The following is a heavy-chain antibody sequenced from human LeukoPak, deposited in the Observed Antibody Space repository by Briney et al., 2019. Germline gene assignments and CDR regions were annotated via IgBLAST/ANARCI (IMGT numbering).Heavy chain of an antibody. CDR2: FDPEDDER. CDR1: GYALSELS. CDR3: ATGRPGSLLDY. J-gene: IGHJ4*02. Sequence: ASVRVSSKVSGYALSELSMHWVRQAPGKGVEWMGGFDPEDDERVYAQMLQGRVTMTEDTSTDTAYMELSSLRSEDTAVYFCATGRPGSLLDYRGQGTVVTVSS. V-gene: IGHV1-24*01. D-gene: IGHD1-1*01.